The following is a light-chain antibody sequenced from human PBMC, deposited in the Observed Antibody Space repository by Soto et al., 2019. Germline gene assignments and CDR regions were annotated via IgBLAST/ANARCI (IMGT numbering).Light chain of an antibody. CDR1: SSDVGGYNY. CDR3: RSYTTSGTPV. CDR2: EVS. Sequence: QSALTQPASVSGSPGQSITISCTGTSSDVGGYNYLSWYQQHPGKAPKVMIYEVSNRPSGVSNRFSGSNSGNTASLTISGLQSEDEADYFCRSYTTSGTPVFGGGTKLTVL. J-gene: IGLJ3*02. V-gene: IGLV2-14*01.